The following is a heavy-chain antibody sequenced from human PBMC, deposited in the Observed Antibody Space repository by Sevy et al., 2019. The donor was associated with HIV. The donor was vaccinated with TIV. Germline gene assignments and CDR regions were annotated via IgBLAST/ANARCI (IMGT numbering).Heavy chain of an antibody. CDR1: GGSISSYY. CDR3: ARESPLGVEWELSRPQNWFDP. D-gene: IGHD1-26*01. CDR2: IYYSGST. Sequence: SETLSLTCTVFGGSISSYYWNWIRQPPGKGLEGIGYIYYSGSTNYNPSPKSRVTISVDMSKNQFSLKLSSVTAADTAVYYCARESPLGVEWELSRPQNWFDPWGQGTLVTVSS. J-gene: IGHJ5*02. V-gene: IGHV4-59*01.